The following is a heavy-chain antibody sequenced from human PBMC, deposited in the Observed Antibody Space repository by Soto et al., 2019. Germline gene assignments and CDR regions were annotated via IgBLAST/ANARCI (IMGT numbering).Heavy chain of an antibody. CDR3: ARTTIRGVIGY. CDR1: GGSISSGGYY. D-gene: IGHD3-10*01. V-gene: IGHV4-31*03. J-gene: IGHJ4*02. CDR2: IYYSGST. Sequence: TLXLTCTVSGGSISSGGYYWSWIRQHPGKGLEWIGYIYYSGSTYYNPSLKSRVTISVDTSKNQFSLKLSSVTAADTAVYYCARTTIRGVIGYWGQGTLVTVPS.